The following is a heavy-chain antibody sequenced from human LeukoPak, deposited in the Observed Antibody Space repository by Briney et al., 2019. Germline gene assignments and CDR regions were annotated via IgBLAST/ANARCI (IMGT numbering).Heavy chain of an antibody. J-gene: IGHJ6*03. Sequence: ASMKVSCKTSGYIFTDYYMHWVRQAPGQGLEWMGWMNPNSGNTGYAQKFQGRVTMTRNTSISTAYMELSSLRSEDTAVYYCARARHNWNYAESYYYYYYMDVWGKGTTVTVSS. CDR2: MNPNSGNT. CDR1: GYIFTDYY. D-gene: IGHD1-7*01. V-gene: IGHV1-8*02. CDR3: ARARHNWNYAESYYYYYYMDV.